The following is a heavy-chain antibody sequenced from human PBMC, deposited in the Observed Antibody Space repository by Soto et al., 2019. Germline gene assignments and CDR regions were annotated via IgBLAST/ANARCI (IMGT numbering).Heavy chain of an antibody. CDR2: VFHSGST. D-gene: IGHD3-10*01. J-gene: IGHJ6*02. CDR1: GGCMSSGDYY. V-gene: IGHV4-30-4*01. Sequence: TLSLTCTVSGGCMSSGDYYWTWVRQPRGKGLEWIGNVFHSGSTYYAQSLQSRVTISLDKSTNPFSLKLSHVTPADTAVYYCARDPYYGSGTYHNFYSGTDVWGQGT. CDR3: ARDPYYGSGTYHNFYSGTDV.